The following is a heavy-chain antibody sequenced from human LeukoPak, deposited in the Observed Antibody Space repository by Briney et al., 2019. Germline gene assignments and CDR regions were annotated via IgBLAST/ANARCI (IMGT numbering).Heavy chain of an antibody. V-gene: IGHV3-72*01. Sequence: GGSLRLSCAASRFIFSDHYMDWVRQAPGKGLEWVARSRNKANSYSTVYAASVQGRFTISRDESKNSLYLQMNSLITEDTAVYFCARGFHSFDIWGQGTMVTVPS. CDR3: ARGFHSFDI. CDR1: RFIFSDHY. CDR2: SRNKANSYST. J-gene: IGHJ3*02.